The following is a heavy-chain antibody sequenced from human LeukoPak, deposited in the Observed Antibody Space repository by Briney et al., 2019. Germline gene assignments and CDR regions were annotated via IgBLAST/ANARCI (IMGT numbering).Heavy chain of an antibody. V-gene: IGHV4-4*07. J-gene: IGHJ5*02. CDR1: GDSMSNYY. CDR3: ARVNVDTAMDPSVSHPLKNWFDP. D-gene: IGHD5-18*01. Sequence: KPSETLSLTCTVSGDSMSNYYWNWIRQPAGKGLEWIGRMYSSGSANYNPSLKSRVTMSVDTSKNQFSLKLSSVTAADTAVYYCARVNVDTAMDPSVSHPLKNWFDPWGQGTLVTVSS. CDR2: MYSSGSA.